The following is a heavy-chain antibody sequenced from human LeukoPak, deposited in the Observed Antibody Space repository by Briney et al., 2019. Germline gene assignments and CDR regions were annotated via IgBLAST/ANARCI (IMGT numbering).Heavy chain of an antibody. CDR3: ARDLTGYYYDSSVSL. J-gene: IGHJ4*02. Sequence: SETLSLTCTVSGYSISSGYYWGWIRQPPGKGLEWIRSIYHSGSTYYNPSLKSRVTISVDTSKNQFSLKLSSVTAADTAVYYCARDLTGYYYDSSVSLWGQGTLVTVSS. D-gene: IGHD3-22*01. V-gene: IGHV4-38-2*02. CDR1: GYSISSGYY. CDR2: IYHSGST.